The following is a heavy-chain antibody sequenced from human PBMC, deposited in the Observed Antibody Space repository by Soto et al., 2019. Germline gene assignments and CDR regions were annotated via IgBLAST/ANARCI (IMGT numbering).Heavy chain of an antibody. Sequence: ASVSVSCKASGGTFSTYAIGWVRQAPGKGLEWMGWISAYNGNTNYAQKLQGRVTMTTDTSTSTAYMELRSLRSDDTAVYYCARDTPYLVGATAWPYWGQGTLVTVSS. J-gene: IGHJ4*02. CDR1: GGTFSTYA. D-gene: IGHD1-26*01. V-gene: IGHV1-18*01. CDR3: ARDTPYLVGATAWPY. CDR2: ISAYNGNT.